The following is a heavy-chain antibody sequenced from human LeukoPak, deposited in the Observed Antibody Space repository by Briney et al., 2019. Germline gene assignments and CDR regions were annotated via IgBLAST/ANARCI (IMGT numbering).Heavy chain of an antibody. V-gene: IGHV4-59*08. Sequence: SETLSLTCTVSGGSISSYYWSWIPQPPGKGLEWIGYIHSSGYTNYNPSLKSRVTMSIDTSKNQFSLKLSSVTAADTAVYYCARHLDYYGSGTYEYWGQGTLVTVSS. J-gene: IGHJ4*02. D-gene: IGHD3-10*01. CDR3: ARHLDYYGSGTYEY. CDR1: GGSISSYY. CDR2: IHSSGYT.